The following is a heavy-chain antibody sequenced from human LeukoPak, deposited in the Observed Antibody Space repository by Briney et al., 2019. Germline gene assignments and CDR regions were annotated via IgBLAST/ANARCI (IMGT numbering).Heavy chain of an antibody. J-gene: IGHJ6*02. V-gene: IGHV1-69*04. CDR2: IIPILGIA. D-gene: IGHD3-22*01. CDR3: ASDYYDSSGYYYALTYYYGMDV. CDR1: GGTFSSYA. Sequence: GASVKVSCKASGGTFSSYAIGWVRQAPGQGLEWMGRIIPILGIANYVQKFQGRVTITADKSTSTAYMELSSLRSEDTAVYYCASDYYDSSGYYYALTYYYGMDVWGQGTTVTVSS.